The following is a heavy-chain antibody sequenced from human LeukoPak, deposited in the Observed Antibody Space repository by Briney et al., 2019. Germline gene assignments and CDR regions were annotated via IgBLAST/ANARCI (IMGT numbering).Heavy chain of an antibody. V-gene: IGHV3-30-3*01. Sequence: GGSLRLSCAASGFTFSSYAMHWVRQAPGKGLEWVAVISDDGSNKYYADSVKGRFTISRDNSKNTLYLQMNSLRAEDTAVYYCARDPVDSSGYYFDYWGQGTLVTVSS. CDR3: ARDPVDSSGYYFDY. J-gene: IGHJ4*02. CDR1: GFTFSSYA. D-gene: IGHD3-22*01. CDR2: ISDDGSNK.